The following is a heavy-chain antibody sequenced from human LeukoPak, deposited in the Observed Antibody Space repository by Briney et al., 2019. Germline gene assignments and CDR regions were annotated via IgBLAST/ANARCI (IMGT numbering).Heavy chain of an antibody. CDR1: GFTVSSNY. CDR2: IYSGGST. D-gene: IGHD4-17*01. J-gene: IGHJ6*03. CDR3: ARLIIDYGDHYMDV. V-gene: IGHV3-53*01. Sequence: GGSLRLSCAASGFTVSSNYMSWVRQAPGKGLEWVSVIYSGGSTYYADSVKGRFTISRDNSKNTLYLQMNSLRAEDTAVYYCARLIIDYGDHYMDVWGKGTTVTISS.